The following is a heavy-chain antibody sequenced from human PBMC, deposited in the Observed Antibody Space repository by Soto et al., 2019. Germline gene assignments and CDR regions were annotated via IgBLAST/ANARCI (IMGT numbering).Heavy chain of an antibody. CDR1: GYTFTSYG. CDR3: ARDCSSTSCYTLAYYYYGMDV. CDR2: ISAYNGNT. Sequence: ASVKVSCKASGYTFTSYGISWVRQAPGQGLEWMGWISAYNGNTNYAQKLQGRVTMTTDTSTSTAYMELRSLRSDDTAVYYCARDCSSTSCYTLAYYYYGMDVWGQGTTVTVSS. V-gene: IGHV1-18*04. D-gene: IGHD2-2*02. J-gene: IGHJ6*02.